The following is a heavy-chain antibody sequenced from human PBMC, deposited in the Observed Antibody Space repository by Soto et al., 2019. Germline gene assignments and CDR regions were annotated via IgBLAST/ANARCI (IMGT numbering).Heavy chain of an antibody. V-gene: IGHV3-30-3*01. CDR1: GFTFSSYA. J-gene: IGHJ4*02. Sequence: GGSLRLSCAASGFTFSSYAMHWVRQAPGKGLEWVAVISYDGSNKYYADSVKGRFTISRDNSKNTLYLQMNSLRAEDTAVYYCATEETTVWGFDYWGQGTLVTVSS. CDR3: ATEETTVWGFDY. CDR2: ISYDGSNK. D-gene: IGHD3-16*01.